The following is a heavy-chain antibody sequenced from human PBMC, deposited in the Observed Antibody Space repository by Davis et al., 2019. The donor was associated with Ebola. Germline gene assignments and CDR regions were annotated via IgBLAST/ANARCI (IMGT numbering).Heavy chain of an antibody. CDR2: IYSGGST. D-gene: IGHD4-17*01. CDR3: ARDRYRATLTAFDI. V-gene: IGHV3-53*01. Sequence: GESLKISCAASGFTFSSYAMSWVRQAPGKGLEWVSVIYSGGSTYYADSVKGRFTISRDNSKNTLYLQMNSLRAEDTAVYYCARDRYRATLTAFDIWGQGTMVTVSS. J-gene: IGHJ3*02. CDR1: GFTFSSYA.